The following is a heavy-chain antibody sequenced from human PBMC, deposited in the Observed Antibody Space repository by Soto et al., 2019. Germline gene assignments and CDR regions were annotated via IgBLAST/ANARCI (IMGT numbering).Heavy chain of an antibody. J-gene: IGHJ6*02. V-gene: IGHV4-61*01. CDR1: GGSVSSGSYY. CDR3: ARDSLLRFLEWSPRTYGMDV. D-gene: IGHD3-3*01. Sequence: PSETLSLTCTVSGGSVSSGSYYWSWIRQPPGKGLEWIGYIYYSGSTNYNPSLKSRVTISVDTSKNQFSLKLSSVTAADTAVYYCARDSLLRFLEWSPRTYGMDVWGQGTTVTVSS. CDR2: IYYSGST.